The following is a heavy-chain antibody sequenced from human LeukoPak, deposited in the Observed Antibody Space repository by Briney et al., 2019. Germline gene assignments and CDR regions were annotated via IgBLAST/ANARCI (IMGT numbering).Heavy chain of an antibody. J-gene: IGHJ4*02. CDR3: ARTTSFTASGYDY. Sequence: GASVKVSCKASGYTFTNYHINWVRQATGHGLEWMGWMNPNNGHSGYAQKFQGRVTITRDTSIRTSYMELRSLRSDDTAVYFCARTTSFTASGYDYWGQGTLVTVSS. CDR2: MNPNNGHS. D-gene: IGHD6-25*01. V-gene: IGHV1-8*03. CDR1: GYTFTNYH.